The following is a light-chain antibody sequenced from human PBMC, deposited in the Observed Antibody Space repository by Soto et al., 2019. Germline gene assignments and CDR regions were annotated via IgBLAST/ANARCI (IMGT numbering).Light chain of an antibody. CDR2: GAS. J-gene: IGKJ1*01. CDR1: QSVSSSY. V-gene: IGKV3-20*01. Sequence: EMVLTQSPGPLSLSPGERATLSCRASQSVSSSYLAWYQQKPGQAPCLLIYGASSRATGIPDRFSGSGSGTDFTLTISRLEPEDFAMYYCQQYGSLWTFGQGTKVEIK. CDR3: QQYGSLWT.